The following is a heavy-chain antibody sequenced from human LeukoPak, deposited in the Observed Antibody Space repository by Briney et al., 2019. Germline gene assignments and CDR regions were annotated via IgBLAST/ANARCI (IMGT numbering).Heavy chain of an antibody. J-gene: IGHJ4*02. CDR2: IYSGGST. V-gene: IGHV3-53*01. CDR1: GFTVSSNY. Sequence: GGSLRLSCAASGFTVSSNYMSWVRQAPGKGLEWVSVIYSGGSTYYADSVKGRFTISRNNSKNTLYLQMNSLRAEDTAVYYCARDYYDSSGYYYITGDYWGQGTLVTVSS. CDR3: ARDYYDSSGYYYITGDY. D-gene: IGHD3-22*01.